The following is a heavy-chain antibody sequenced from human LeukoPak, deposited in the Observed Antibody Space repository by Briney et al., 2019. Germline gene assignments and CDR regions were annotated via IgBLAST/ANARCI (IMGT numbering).Heavy chain of an antibody. D-gene: IGHD5-12*01. V-gene: IGHV4-4*07. CDR3: AKGGMVVATLY. CDR1: GGSITNYY. CDR2: KSVSGHT. J-gene: IGHJ4*02. Sequence: SETLSLTCTISGGSITNYYWNWIRQPAGKGLEWIGRKSVSGHTNYRSSLESRVTMTRDTSTSTVYMELSSLRSEDTAVYYCAKGGMVVATLYWGQGTLVTVSS.